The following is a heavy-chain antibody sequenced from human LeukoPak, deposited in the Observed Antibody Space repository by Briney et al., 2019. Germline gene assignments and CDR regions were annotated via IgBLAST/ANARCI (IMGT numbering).Heavy chain of an antibody. Sequence: SETLSLTCTVSGGSISSYYWSWIRQPPGKGLEWIGYIYYSGSTNYNPSLKSRVTIPVDTSKNQFSLKLSSVTAADTAVYYCARQVGGSGSVFDYWGQGTLVTVSS. CDR2: IYYSGST. D-gene: IGHD3-10*01. CDR3: ARQVGGSGSVFDY. V-gene: IGHV4-59*08. J-gene: IGHJ4*02. CDR1: GGSISSYY.